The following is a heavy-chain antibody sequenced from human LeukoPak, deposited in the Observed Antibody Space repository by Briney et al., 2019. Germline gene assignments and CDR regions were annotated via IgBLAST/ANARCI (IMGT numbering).Heavy chain of an antibody. CDR3: AREVVVAATPTYFDY. CDR2: ISYDGSNK. D-gene: IGHD2-15*01. J-gene: IGHJ4*02. CDR1: GFTFSSYA. Sequence: GGSLRLSCAASGFTFSSYAMHWVRQAPGKGLEWVAVISYDGSNKYYADSVKGRFTISRDNSKNTLYLQMNSLRAEDTAVYYCAREVVVAATPTYFDYWGQGTLVTVSS. V-gene: IGHV3-30-3*01.